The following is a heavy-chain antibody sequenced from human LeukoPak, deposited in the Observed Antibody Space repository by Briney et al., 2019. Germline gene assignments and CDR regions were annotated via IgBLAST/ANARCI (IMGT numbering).Heavy chain of an antibody. CDR1: GYTFTSYG. J-gene: IGHJ4*02. CDR2: ISAYNGNT. V-gene: IGHV1-18*01. Sequence: GASVKVSCKASGYTFTSYGISWVRQAPGQGLEWMGWISAYNGNTNYAQKLQGRVTITRDTSASTAYMELSSLRSEDTAVYYCARTSPSAIYLFDYWGQGTLVTVSS. CDR3: ARTSPSAIYLFDY. D-gene: IGHD2-2*02.